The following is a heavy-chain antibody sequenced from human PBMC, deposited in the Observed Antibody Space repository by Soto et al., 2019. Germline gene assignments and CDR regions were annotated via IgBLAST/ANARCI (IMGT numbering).Heavy chain of an antibody. CDR2: ISYDGSNK. V-gene: IGHV3-30-3*01. Sequence: GGSLRLSCAASGFTFSSYAMHWVRQAPGKGLEWVAVISYDGSNKYYADSVKGRFTISRDNSKNTLYLQMNSLRAEDTAVYYCARVDTAMAILPGNYWGQGTLVTVSS. D-gene: IGHD5-18*01. CDR1: GFTFSSYA. J-gene: IGHJ4*02. CDR3: ARVDTAMAILPGNY.